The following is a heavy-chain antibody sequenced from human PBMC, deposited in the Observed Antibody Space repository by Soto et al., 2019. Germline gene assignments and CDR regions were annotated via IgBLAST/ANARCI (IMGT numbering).Heavy chain of an antibody. J-gene: IGHJ2*01. CDR1: GFTFSSYA. D-gene: IGHD6-6*01. CDR2: ISGSGGST. V-gene: IGHV3-23*01. CDR3: AKLQLGSTVPIHWYFDL. Sequence: EVQLLESGGGLVQPGGSLRLSCAASGFTFSSYAMSWVRQAPGKGLEWVSAISGSGGSTYYADSVKGRFTISRDNSKNTLYLQMNSLRAEDTAVYYCAKLQLGSTVPIHWYFDLWGRGTLVTVSS.